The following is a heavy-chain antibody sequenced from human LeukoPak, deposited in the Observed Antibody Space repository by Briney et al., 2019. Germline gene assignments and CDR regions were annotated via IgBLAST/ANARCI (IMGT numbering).Heavy chain of an antibody. CDR2: ISAYNGNT. J-gene: IGHJ4*02. Sequence: ASVTVSCKASGYTFTSYGISWVRQAPGQGLEWMGWISAYNGNTNYAQKLQGRVTMTTDTSTSTAYMELRSLRSDDTAVYYCAREARSSYSSSPDYWGQGTLVTVSS. CDR3: AREARSSYSSSPDY. CDR1: GYTFTSYG. V-gene: IGHV1-18*01. D-gene: IGHD6-6*01.